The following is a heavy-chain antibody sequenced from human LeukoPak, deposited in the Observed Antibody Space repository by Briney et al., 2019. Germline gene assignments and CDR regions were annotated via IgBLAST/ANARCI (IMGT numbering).Heavy chain of an antibody. CDR1: GGSISSYY. CDR3: ARGGYYDSSGYHDAFDI. D-gene: IGHD3-22*01. Sequence: SETLSLTCTVSGGSISSYYWSWIRQPPGKGLEWIGHIYYSGSTNYNPSLKSRVTISVDTSKNQFSLKLSSVTAADTAVYYCARGGYYDSSGYHDAFDIWGQGTMVTVSS. J-gene: IGHJ3*02. CDR2: IYYSGST. V-gene: IGHV4-59*01.